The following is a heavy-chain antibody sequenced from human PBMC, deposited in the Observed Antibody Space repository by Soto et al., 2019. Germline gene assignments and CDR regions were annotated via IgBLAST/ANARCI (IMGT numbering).Heavy chain of an antibody. J-gene: IGHJ4*02. CDR3: ARGTRALITSFFAY. Sequence: SETLSLTCSVSGDAISNYYWSWIRQTPGRGLEWIGYVHESGSTDYNPSLRGRVIISLHTSKSQFSLSLRSATAADTATYYCARGTRALITSFFAYWGQGIPVTVSS. CDR2: VHESGST. D-gene: IGHD1-20*01. V-gene: IGHV4-59*03. CDR1: GDAISNYY.